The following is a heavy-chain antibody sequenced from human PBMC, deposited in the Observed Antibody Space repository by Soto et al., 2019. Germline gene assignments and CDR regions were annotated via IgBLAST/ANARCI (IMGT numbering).Heavy chain of an antibody. J-gene: IGHJ6*02. CDR1: GFTFSSYG. D-gene: IGHD2-21*02. V-gene: IGHV3-30*18. CDR3: AKEWEIVVVTAIRYGMDV. Sequence: QVQLVESGGGVVQPGRSLRLSCAASGFTFSSYGMHWVRQAPGKGLEWVAVISYDGSNKYYADSVKGRFTISRDNSKNTLYLQMNSLRAEDTAVYYCAKEWEIVVVTAIRYGMDVWGQGTTVTVSS. CDR2: ISYDGSNK.